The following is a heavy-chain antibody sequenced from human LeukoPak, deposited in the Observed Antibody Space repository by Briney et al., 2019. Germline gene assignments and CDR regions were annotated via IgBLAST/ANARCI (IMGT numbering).Heavy chain of an antibody. D-gene: IGHD3-9*01. CDR1: GFTFSSYG. CDR2: IRYDGSNK. J-gene: IGHJ4*02. V-gene: IGHV3-30*02. Sequence: PGGSLRLSCAASGFTFSSYGMHWVRQAPGKGLEWVAFIRYDGSNKYYADSVKGRFTISRDNSKNTLYLQMNSLRAEDTAVYYCAKDPAGRADILTGYPDYWGQGTLVTVSS. CDR3: AKDPAGRADILTGYPDY.